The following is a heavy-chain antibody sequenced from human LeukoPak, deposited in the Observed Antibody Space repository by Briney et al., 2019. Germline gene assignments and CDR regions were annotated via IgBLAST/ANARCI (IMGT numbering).Heavy chain of an antibody. D-gene: IGHD1-26*01. Sequence: SETLSLTCTVSGGSISSYYWSWIRQPPGKGLEWIGYIYYSGSTKYNPSLKSRVTISVDTSKNQFSPKLSSVTAADTAVYYCARGLGGSYWSYNWFDPWGQGTLVTVSS. CDR3: ARGLGGSYWSYNWFDP. CDR2: IYYSGST. J-gene: IGHJ5*02. CDR1: GGSISSYY. V-gene: IGHV4-59*01.